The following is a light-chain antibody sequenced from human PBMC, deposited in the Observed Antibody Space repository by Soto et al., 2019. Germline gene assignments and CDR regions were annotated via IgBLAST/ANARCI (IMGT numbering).Light chain of an antibody. V-gene: IGKV3-11*01. CDR3: QQRSNWPPT. CDR2: DAS. J-gene: IGKJ4*01. Sequence: DIVLTQSPATLSLSPGERDTLSCRASQSVSSCLAWYQQKPGQAPRLLIYDASNRATGIPARFSGSGSGTDFTLTISSLEPEDFAVYYCQQRSNWPPTFGGGTKVEIK. CDR1: QSVSSC.